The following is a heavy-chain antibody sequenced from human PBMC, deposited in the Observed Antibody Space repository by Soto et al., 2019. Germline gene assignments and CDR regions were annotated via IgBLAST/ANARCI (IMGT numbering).Heavy chain of an antibody. Sequence: GGSLRLSCAASGFTLSTYTMNWVRQAPGKGLEWVSGIFQNGETFYTGSVKGRFTISRDDYKNMVYLQMDSLRADDTALYYCAKDRQPDGIWTFDYWGQGISVTVSS. V-gene: IGHV3-23*01. CDR1: GFTLSTYT. CDR3: AKDRQPDGIWTFDY. CDR2: IFQNGET. D-gene: IGHD3-9*01. J-gene: IGHJ4*02.